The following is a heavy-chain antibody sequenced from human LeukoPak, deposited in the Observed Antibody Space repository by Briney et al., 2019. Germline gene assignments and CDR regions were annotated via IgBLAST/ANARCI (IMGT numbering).Heavy chain of an antibody. D-gene: IGHD4-17*01. CDR3: ASDPDYGDPE. CDR1: GFTFSYHY. CDR2: ITSSGTIT. V-gene: IGHV3-11*01. J-gene: IGHJ4*02. Sequence: GGSLRLSCTASGFTFSYHYMSWFRLSPGKGLEWLSYITSSGTITDYADSVKGRFTISRDNAKNTMFLQMNSLRPEDTAVYYCASDPDYGDPEWGQGTLVTVSS.